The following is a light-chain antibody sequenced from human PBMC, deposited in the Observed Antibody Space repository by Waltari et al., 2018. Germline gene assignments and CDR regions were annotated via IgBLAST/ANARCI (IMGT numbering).Light chain of an antibody. Sequence: DIQMTQSPSTLSASVGDRVTITCRASQSIPRWLAWYQQKPGKAPKLLIYQASILERGVPSRFRGGGSGTEFTLTISSLQPDDFATYYCQHDDSYSATFGRGTKIEIK. CDR1: QSIPRW. CDR3: QHDDSYSAT. J-gene: IGKJ3*01. CDR2: QAS. V-gene: IGKV1-5*03.